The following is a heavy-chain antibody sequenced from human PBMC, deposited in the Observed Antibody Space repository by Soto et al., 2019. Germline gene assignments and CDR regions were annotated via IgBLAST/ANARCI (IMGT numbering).Heavy chain of an antibody. CDR3: VSGPFCANDWHFAS. D-gene: IGHD2-8*01. CDR1: GGSVSYYY. CDR2: IRPGGNT. Sequence: SETLSLTCTVYGGSVSYYYWSWVRQPAGKGLEWIGRIRPGGNTNYSPSLMSRVTMSVDTSRNQFSLKLTSVTAADTAVYYCVSGPFCANDWHFASWGHWVLVTVSS. V-gene: IGHV4-4*07. J-gene: IGHJ5*01.